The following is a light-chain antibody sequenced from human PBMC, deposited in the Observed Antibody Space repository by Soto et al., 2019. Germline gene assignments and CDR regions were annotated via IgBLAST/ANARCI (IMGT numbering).Light chain of an antibody. Sequence: DIVMTQSPVTLSVSPGERATLSCRASQSVFSSLAWYQQKPGQAPRLLIYGAATRATGIPARFSGSGSGTEFPLTISSLQSEDFAIYYCQQYHNWPAFGQGTKVEIK. V-gene: IGKV3-15*01. CDR1: QSVFSS. J-gene: IGKJ1*01. CDR2: GAA. CDR3: QQYHNWPA.